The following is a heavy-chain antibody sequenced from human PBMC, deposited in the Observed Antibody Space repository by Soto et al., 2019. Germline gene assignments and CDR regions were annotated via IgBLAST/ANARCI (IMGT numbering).Heavy chain of an antibody. CDR3: ASPAPPSYDILTGYYGELDY. CDR1: GGTFSSYT. V-gene: IGHV1-69*02. D-gene: IGHD3-9*01. CDR2: IIPILGIA. J-gene: IGHJ4*02. Sequence: SVKVSCETSGGTFSSYTISWVRQAPGQGLEWMGRIIPILGIANYAQKFQGRVTITADKSTSTAYMELSSLRSEDTAVYYCASPAPPSYDILTGYYGELDYWGQGTLVTVSS.